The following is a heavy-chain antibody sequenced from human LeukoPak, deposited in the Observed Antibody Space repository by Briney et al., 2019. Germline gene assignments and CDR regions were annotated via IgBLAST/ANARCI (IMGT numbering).Heavy chain of an antibody. CDR1: GGSFSGYY. V-gene: IGHV4-34*01. CDR2: INHSGST. J-gene: IGHJ5*02. Sequence: SETLSLTCAVYGGSFSGYYWSWIRQPPGKGLEWIGEINHSGSTNYNPSLKSRVTISVDTSKNQFSLKLSSVTAADTAVYYCARGHPKFDPWGQGTLVTVSS. CDR3: ARGHPKFDP.